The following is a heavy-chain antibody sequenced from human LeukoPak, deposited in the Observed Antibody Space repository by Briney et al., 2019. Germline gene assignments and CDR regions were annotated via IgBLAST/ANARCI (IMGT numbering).Heavy chain of an antibody. CDR3: TRTSASTAIDY. D-gene: IGHD4-17*01. V-gene: IGHV4-59*01. J-gene: IGHJ4*02. CDR1: GGSISNYY. CDR2: IYYSGSP. Sequence: SETLSLTCTVSGGSISNYYWSWIRQPPGKRLEWIGYIYYSGSPTYRPSLKSRVTMSLDTSRNQFSLKLSSVTAADTAVYYCTRTSASTAIDYWGPGTLVTVSS.